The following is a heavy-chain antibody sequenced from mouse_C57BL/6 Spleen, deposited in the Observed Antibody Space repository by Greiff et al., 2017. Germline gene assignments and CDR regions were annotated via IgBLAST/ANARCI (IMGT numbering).Heavy chain of an antibody. CDR2: IYPGDGDT. D-gene: IGHD1-1*01. J-gene: IGHJ2*01. CDR1: GYAFSSSW. Sequence: VQLQQPGPELVKPGASVKISCKASGYAFSSSWMNWVKQRPGKGLEWIGRIYPGDGDTNYNRKFKGKATQTADKSSSTAYMQLSSLTSEDSAVYFCAKENYYGILYFDYWGQGTTLTVSS. V-gene: IGHV1-82*01. CDR3: AKENYYGILYFDY.